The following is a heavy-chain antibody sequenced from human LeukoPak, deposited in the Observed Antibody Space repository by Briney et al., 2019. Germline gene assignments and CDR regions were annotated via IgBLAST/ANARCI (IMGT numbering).Heavy chain of an antibody. CDR1: GLTFTNAW. D-gene: IGHD4-11*01. CDR2: IKSKTDGGTV. Sequence: PGGSLRLSCAASGLTFTNAWMSWVRQAPGKGLEWVGRIKSKTDGGTVDYAPPVKGRFTISRDDSRNTLSLEMNFLKTEDTPVYYCTTDPGNYEIFWGQGTLVSVSS. CDR3: TTDPGNYEIF. V-gene: IGHV3-15*01. J-gene: IGHJ4*02.